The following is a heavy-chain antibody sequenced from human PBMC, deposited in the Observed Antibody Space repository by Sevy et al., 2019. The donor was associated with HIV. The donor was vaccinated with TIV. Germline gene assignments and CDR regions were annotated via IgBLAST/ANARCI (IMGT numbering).Heavy chain of an antibody. J-gene: IGHJ4*02. CDR1: GHDLTELS. Sequence: ASVKVSCKVSGHDLTELSMQWVRQAPGKGPEWMGGFDPDKGKTVYAQKFQGRVTVTEDISRDTVSMQLRSLKSEDTATYYCAILNTWGLWGQGTQVTVSS. D-gene: IGHD3-16*01. V-gene: IGHV1-24*01. CDR3: AILNTWGL. CDR2: FDPDKGKT.